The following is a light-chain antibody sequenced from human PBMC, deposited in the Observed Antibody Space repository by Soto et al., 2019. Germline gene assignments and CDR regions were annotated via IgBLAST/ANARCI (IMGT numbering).Light chain of an antibody. CDR1: QSVSTY. J-gene: IGKJ5*01. CDR3: QQSYSTPGT. V-gene: IGKV1-39*01. Sequence: DIQTTQSPSSLSASVGDRVTITCRTSQSVSTYLNWYQKKLGKAPNLLIYAASTLRSGVPSRFSGSGSGTDFTLTISSLQVEDSATYYCQQSYSTPGTFGQGTRLEI. CDR2: AAS.